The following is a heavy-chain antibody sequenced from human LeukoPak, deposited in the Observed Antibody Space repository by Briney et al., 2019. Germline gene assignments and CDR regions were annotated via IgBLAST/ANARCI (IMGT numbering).Heavy chain of an antibody. Sequence: GGSLRLSCAASGLSFSSYGMHWVRQAPGKGLEWVSYIGSSSSTIYYADSVKGRFTISRDNAKNSLYLQMNSLRAEDTAVYYCAGDEGYDSSGYYYPHGFDIWGQGTMVTVSS. J-gene: IGHJ3*02. V-gene: IGHV3-48*01. D-gene: IGHD3-22*01. CDR3: AGDEGYDSSGYYYPHGFDI. CDR2: IGSSSSTI. CDR1: GLSFSSYG.